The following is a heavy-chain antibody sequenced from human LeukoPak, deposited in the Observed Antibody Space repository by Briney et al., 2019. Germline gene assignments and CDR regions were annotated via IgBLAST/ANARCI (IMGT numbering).Heavy chain of an antibody. CDR3: ARHPRGYYDSSGYPIYYFDY. Sequence: KPGESLKISCKGSGYSFTSYWIGWVRQMPGKGLEWMGIIYPGDSDTRYSPSFQGQVTISADKSISTAYLQWSSLKASDTAMYYCARHPRGYYDSSGYPIYYFDYWGQGTRVTVSS. CDR1: GYSFTSYW. CDR2: IYPGDSDT. J-gene: IGHJ4*02. V-gene: IGHV5-51*01. D-gene: IGHD3-22*01.